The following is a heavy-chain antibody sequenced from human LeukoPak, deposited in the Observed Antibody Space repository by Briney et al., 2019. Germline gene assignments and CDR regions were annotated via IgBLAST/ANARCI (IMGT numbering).Heavy chain of an antibody. J-gene: IGHJ3*02. CDR1: GGSISSYY. V-gene: IGHV4-59*01. D-gene: IGHD2-15*01. CDR3: ARDRAYCSGGSCYDDASDI. CDR2: IYYSGST. Sequence: PSETLCLTCTVSGGSISSYYWSWIRQPPGKGLEWIGYIYYSGSTNYNPSLKSRVTISVDTSKNQFSLKLSSVTAADTAVYYCARDRAYCSGGSCYDDASDIWGQGTMVTVSS.